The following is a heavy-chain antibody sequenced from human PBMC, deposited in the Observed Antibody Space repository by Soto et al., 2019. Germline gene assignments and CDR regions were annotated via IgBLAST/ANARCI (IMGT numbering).Heavy chain of an antibody. D-gene: IGHD2-8*01. CDR2: IKPDGSAT. J-gene: IGHJ4*01. V-gene: IGHV3-7*05. CDR3: ARNGR. CDR1: GFTFNTYW. Sequence: EVQLVESGGGLVQPGGSLRLSCAASGFTFNTYWMSWVRQAPGKGLEWVANIKPDGSATDYVDSVKGRFTISRDNANNSLFLQMNSLSAEGTAVYYCARNGRWGHGTFVTVSS.